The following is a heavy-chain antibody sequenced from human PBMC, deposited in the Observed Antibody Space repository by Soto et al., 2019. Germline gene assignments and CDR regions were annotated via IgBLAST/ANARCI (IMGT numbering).Heavy chain of an antibody. Sequence: TGGSLRLSCAASGFSFSDYGMHWVRQAPGKGLEWVALIRYDGSNKYYEDSVKGRFTISRDNSKNTLFLQMSSLRFEDTAVYYCARDPVLRFLEWLSEDYYYYYMDVWGKGTTVTVSS. CDR1: GFSFSDYG. CDR3: ARDPVLRFLEWLSEDYYYYYMDV. D-gene: IGHD3-3*01. CDR2: IRYDGSNK. V-gene: IGHV3-30*02. J-gene: IGHJ6*03.